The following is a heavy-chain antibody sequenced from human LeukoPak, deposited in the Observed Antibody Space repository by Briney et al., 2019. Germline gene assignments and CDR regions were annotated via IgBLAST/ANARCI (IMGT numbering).Heavy chain of an antibody. CDR2: IYYSGST. V-gene: IGHV4-39*07. CDR1: GGSISSSSYY. Sequence: SETLSLTCTVSGGSISSSSYYWGWIRQPPGKGLEWIGSIYYSGSTYYNPSLKSRVTISVDTSKNQFSLKLSSVTAADTAVYYCASGYYDILTGYTEGGFDYWGQGTLVAVSS. CDR3: ASGYYDILTGYTEGGFDY. D-gene: IGHD3-9*01. J-gene: IGHJ4*02.